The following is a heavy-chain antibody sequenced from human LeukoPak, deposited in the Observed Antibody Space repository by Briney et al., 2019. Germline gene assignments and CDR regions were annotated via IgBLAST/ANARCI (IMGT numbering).Heavy chain of an antibody. J-gene: IGHJ5*02. V-gene: IGHV3-15*01. CDR3: TRAAAGNGYRFDP. Sequence: GGSLRLSCAASGFTFSNAWMSWVRQAPGKGLEWVGRIKSKTDGGTTDYAAPVKGRFTISRDDSKNTLYLQMNSLKTEDTAVYYCTRAAAGNGYRFDPWGQGTLVTVSS. CDR2: IKSKTDGGTT. CDR1: GFTFSNAW. D-gene: IGHD6-13*01.